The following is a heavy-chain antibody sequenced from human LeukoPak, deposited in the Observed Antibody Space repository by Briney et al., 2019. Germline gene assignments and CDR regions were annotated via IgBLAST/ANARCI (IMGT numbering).Heavy chain of an antibody. Sequence: PGGSLRLSCAASGFIFSRYSMNWVRQAPVKGLEWVSSISSSTTDIDYADSMKGRFTISRDNAKNSLYLQMNSLRAEDTAVYYCAREHLPESYFDLWGRGTLVTVSS. J-gene: IGHJ2*01. CDR1: GFIFSRYS. CDR2: ISSSTTDI. CDR3: AREHLPESYFDL. V-gene: IGHV3-21*01. D-gene: IGHD1-14*01.